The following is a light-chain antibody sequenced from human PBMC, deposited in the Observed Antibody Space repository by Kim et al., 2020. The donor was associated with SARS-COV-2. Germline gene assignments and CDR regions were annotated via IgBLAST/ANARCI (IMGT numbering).Light chain of an antibody. CDR3: QQSYSAPIT. V-gene: IGKV1-39*01. CDR2: AAS. CDR1: QDILSY. Sequence: ASVGDRVTITCRASQDILSYVKWYQQKPGKAPRLLIYAASSLQSGVSSRFSGSGSGTDFSLTITSLQVDDFATYHCQQSYSAPITFGQGTRLEIK. J-gene: IGKJ5*01.